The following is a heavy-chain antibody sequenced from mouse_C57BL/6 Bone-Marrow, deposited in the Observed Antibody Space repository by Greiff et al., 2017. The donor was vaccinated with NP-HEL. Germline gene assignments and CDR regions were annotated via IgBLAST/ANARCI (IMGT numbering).Heavy chain of an antibody. CDR3: ARFYFDY. Sequence: DVMLVESGGGLVKPGGSLKLSCAASGFTFSDYGMHWVRQAPEKGLEWVAYISSGSSTIYYADTVKGRFTISRDNAKNTLFLQMTSLRSEDTALYYCARFYFDYWGQGTTLTVSS. V-gene: IGHV5-17*01. CDR1: GFTFSDYG. CDR2: ISSGSSTI. J-gene: IGHJ2*01.